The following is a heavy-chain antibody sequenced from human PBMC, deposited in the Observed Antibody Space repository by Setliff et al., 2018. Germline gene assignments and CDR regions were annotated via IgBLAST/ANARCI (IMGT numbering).Heavy chain of an antibody. V-gene: IGHV3-30*02. CDR2: IRYDGRT. CDR3: RVWIGDLSRDF. J-gene: IGHJ4*02. Sequence: TGGSLRLSCAASGFAFSTYGIHWVRHTPGKGLEWVAYIRYDGRTNYADSVKGRFTISRDNSKNTIDLQVNSLRAEDTAVYYCRVWIGDLSRDFWGRGTLVTVSS. CDR1: GFAFSTYG. D-gene: IGHD3-10*01.